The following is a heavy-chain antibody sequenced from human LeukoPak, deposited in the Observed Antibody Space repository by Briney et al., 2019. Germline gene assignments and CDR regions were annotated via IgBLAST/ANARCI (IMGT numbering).Heavy chain of an antibody. CDR2: IYTSGST. D-gene: IGHD6-19*01. CDR3: AIGWLVRGGYYFDY. CDR1: GGSISSYY. V-gene: IGHV4-4*07. J-gene: IGHJ4*02. Sequence: SETLSLTCTVSGGSISSYYWSWIRQPAGKGLEWIGRIYTSGSTNYNPSLKSRVTMSVDTSKNQFSLKLSSVTAADTAVYYCAIGWLVRGGYYFDYWGRGTLVTVSS.